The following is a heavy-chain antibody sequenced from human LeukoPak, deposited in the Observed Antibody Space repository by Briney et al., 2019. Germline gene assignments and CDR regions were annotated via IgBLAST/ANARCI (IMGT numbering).Heavy chain of an antibody. Sequence: SVKVSCKASGGTFSSYAISWVRQAPGQGLERMGGIIPIFGTANYAQKFQGRVTITADESTSTAYMELSSLRSEDTAVYYCARRDYGDYAHLSYFDYWGQGTLVTVSS. V-gene: IGHV1-69*13. CDR2: IIPIFGTA. CDR3: ARRDYGDYAHLSYFDY. J-gene: IGHJ4*02. D-gene: IGHD4-17*01. CDR1: GGTFSSYA.